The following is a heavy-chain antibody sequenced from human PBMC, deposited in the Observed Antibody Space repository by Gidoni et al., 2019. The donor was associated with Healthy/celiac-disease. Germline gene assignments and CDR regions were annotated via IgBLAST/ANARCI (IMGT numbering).Heavy chain of an antibody. CDR1: GGTFSSYA. CDR3: ARSIVATIAYYYYGMDV. CDR2: VIPNFGTA. J-gene: IGHJ6*02. D-gene: IGHD5-12*01. V-gene: IGHV1-69*01. Sequence: QVQLVQAGAEGKKPGSSVKVPWKASGGTFSSYAISWVRQGPGQGLGWMGGVIPNFGTANNAQKFQGRVTITADEATSTASMELSSLRSEDTAVYYCARSIVATIAYYYYGMDVWGQGTTVTVSS.